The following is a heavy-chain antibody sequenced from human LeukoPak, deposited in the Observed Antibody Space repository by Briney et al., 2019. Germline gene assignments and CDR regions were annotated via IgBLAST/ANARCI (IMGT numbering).Heavy chain of an antibody. V-gene: IGHV4-34*01. J-gene: IGHJ5*02. CDR1: GGSFSGYY. CDR2: INHSGST. D-gene: IGHD6-19*01. CDR3: ARGRRWLHGDSWFDP. Sequence: PSETLSLTCAVYGGSFSGYYWSWIRQPPGKGLEWIGEINHSGSTNYNPSLKSRVTISVDTSKNQFSLKLSSVTAADTAVYYCARGRRWLHGDSWFDPWGQGTLVTVSS.